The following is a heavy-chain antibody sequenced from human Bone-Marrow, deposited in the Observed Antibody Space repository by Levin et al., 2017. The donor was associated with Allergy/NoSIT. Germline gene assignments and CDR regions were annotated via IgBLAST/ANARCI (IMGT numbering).Heavy chain of an antibody. Sequence: SETLSLTCAISGDSVSSNSAAWNWIRQSPSRGLEWLGRTYYRSKWYNDYAVSVKSRITINPDTSKNQFSLQLNSVTPEDTAVYYCARDLRDVEMATISGWYFDLWGRGTLVTVSS. D-gene: IGHD5-24*01. J-gene: IGHJ2*01. CDR2: TYYRSKWYN. CDR3: ARDLRDVEMATISGWYFDL. V-gene: IGHV6-1*01. CDR1: GDSVSSNSAA.